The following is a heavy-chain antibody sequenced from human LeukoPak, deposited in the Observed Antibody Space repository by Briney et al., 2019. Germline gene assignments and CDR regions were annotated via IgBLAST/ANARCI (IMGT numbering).Heavy chain of an antibody. CDR3: ARVRDAYNHPVVYFDY. J-gene: IGHJ4*02. Sequence: GGSLRLSCAASGFTFSGAWMCWVRQAPGKGLEGVGRIKSKTRGGTIDYAASVKVSFTISRDDSKNMLYLQMNSLRVEDTAVYYCARVRDAYNHPVVYFDYWGQGTLVTVSS. CDR1: GFTFSGAW. CDR2: IKSKTRGGTI. V-gene: IGHV3-15*01. D-gene: IGHD5-24*01.